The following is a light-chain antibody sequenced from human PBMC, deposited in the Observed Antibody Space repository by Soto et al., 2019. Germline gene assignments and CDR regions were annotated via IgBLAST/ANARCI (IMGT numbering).Light chain of an antibody. CDR3: LQAKDLPHT. V-gene: IGKV2-24*01. Sequence: IVMTQTPLSSRVILGQPASISCRSSQSLVGSDGVTYLTWLQQRPGQHPRLLIYRNSARFLGAPDRIRGSGAGTDFTLELSRVEPEDVGIYYCLQAKDLPHTFGQGTKLEI. J-gene: IGKJ2*01. CDR2: RNS. CDR1: QSLVGSDGVTY.